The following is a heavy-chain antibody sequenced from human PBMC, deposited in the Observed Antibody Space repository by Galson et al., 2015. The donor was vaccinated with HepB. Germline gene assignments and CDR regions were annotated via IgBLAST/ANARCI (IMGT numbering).Heavy chain of an antibody. CDR1: GFTFSSYS. D-gene: IGHD6-19*01. V-gene: IGHV3-21*01. CDR2: ISSSSNYI. J-gene: IGHJ3*02. Sequence: SLRLSCAASGFTFSSYSMNWVRQAPGKGLGWVSSISSSSNYIYYADSVKGRFTISRDNAKNSLYLQMNSLRAEDTAVYYCVRDFGPYIRSASSGWNDAFDIWGQGTMVTVSS. CDR3: VRDFGPYIRSASSGWNDAFDI.